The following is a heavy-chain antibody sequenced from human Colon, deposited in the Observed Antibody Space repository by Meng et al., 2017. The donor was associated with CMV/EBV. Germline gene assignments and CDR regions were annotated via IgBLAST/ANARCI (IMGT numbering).Heavy chain of an antibody. Sequence: SETLSLTCTVSGGSVSSGSYHWNWIRQPPGKGLEWIGQTVYGGSTNYNPSLMSRLTISVDTSKNQFSLNLNSVTAADTAIYYCASLIVGGGGRGHWGQGALVTVSS. D-gene: IGHD3-22*01. J-gene: IGHJ4*02. CDR3: ASLIVGGGGRGH. CDR1: GGSVSSGSYH. V-gene: IGHV4-61*01. CDR2: TVYGGST.